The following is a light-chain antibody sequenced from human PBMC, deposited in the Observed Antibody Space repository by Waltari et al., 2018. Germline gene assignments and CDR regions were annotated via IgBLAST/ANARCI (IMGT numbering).Light chain of an antibody. J-gene: IGLJ3*02. CDR1: PSTLGNNV. CDR3: GTWDSSMAIWL. V-gene: IGLV1-51*02. CDR2: ETN. Sequence: QSVLTQPPSLSAFPGHKVTFPCSGGPSTLGNNVSYWYRQFPGSVPEGLIFETNGRPTGTPDRFSASKSGTSATLDITGLQPGDEADYYCGTWDSSMAIWLFGGGT.